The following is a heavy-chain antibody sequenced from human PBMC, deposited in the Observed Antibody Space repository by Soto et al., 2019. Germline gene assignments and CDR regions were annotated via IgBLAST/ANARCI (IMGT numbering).Heavy chain of an antibody. CDR2: IYYSGST. D-gene: IGHD6-19*01. Sequence: QVQLQESGPGLVKPSETLSLTCTVSGGSITSYYWRWIRQPPGKGLEWIGYIYYSGSTNYNPSLKSRVTISVDTSKNQFSLMLNSVTAADTAVYSCARHGGGWLAAFDYWGQGTLVTVSS. CDR1: GGSITSYY. J-gene: IGHJ4*02. V-gene: IGHV4-59*08. CDR3: ARHGGGWLAAFDY.